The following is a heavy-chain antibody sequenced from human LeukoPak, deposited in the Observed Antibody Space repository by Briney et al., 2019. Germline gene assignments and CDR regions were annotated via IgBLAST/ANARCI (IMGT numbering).Heavy chain of an antibody. J-gene: IGHJ4*02. Sequence: ASVKVSCKASGYTFTGYYMHWVRQAPGQGLEWMGWINPNSGGTNYAQKFQGRVTMTRDTSISTAYMELSRLRSDDTAVYYRARGQKTAMVSDYWGQGTLVTVSS. D-gene: IGHD5-18*01. CDR1: GYTFTGYY. CDR2: INPNSGGT. CDR3: ARGQKTAMVSDY. V-gene: IGHV1-2*02.